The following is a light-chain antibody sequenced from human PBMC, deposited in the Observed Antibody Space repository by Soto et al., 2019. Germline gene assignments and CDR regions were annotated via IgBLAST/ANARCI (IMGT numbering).Light chain of an antibody. CDR3: QQYNSYLYT. V-gene: IGKV1-5*03. CDR1: QSISSW. CDR2: KAS. Sequence: DIQMTQSPSTLSASVGDRVTITCRASQSISSWLAWYQQKPGKAPKLLIYKASSLESGVPSRFSGSRSGTEFTLTISSLQTDDFATYYCQQYNSYLYTFGQGTKLVIK. J-gene: IGKJ2*01.